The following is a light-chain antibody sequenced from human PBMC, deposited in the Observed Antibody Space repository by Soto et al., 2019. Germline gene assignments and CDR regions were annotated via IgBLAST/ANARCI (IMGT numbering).Light chain of an antibody. CDR2: EVS. Sequence: QSALAQHPSASGYPGQSVTIYCAGTSSDVGGYNYVSWYQQYPGKVPKLMIYEVSERPSGVPDRFSGSKSGNTAFLTVSGLQAEDEADYYCLSYADTAYVFGTGTKVTVL. CDR3: LSYADTAYV. J-gene: IGLJ1*01. CDR1: SSDVGGYNY. V-gene: IGLV2-8*01.